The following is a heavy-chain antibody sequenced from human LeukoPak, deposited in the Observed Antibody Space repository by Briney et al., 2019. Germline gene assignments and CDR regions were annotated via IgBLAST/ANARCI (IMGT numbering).Heavy chain of an antibody. Sequence: ASVKVSFKASGYTFTGDDMHWVRQAPGQGLEWMGRINPNSGGTNYAQEVQGRVTMTRDTSISTAYMELSRLRSDDTAVYYCARGVVVVVAATSFDYWGQGTLVTVSS. V-gene: IGHV1-2*06. D-gene: IGHD2-15*01. CDR1: GYTFTGDD. CDR2: INPNSGGT. J-gene: IGHJ4*02. CDR3: ARGVVVVVAATSFDY.